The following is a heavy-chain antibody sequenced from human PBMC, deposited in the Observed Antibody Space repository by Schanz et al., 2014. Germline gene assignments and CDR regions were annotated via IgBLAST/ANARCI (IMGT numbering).Heavy chain of an antibody. CDR3: AKEWSPSF. CDR1: GFSFSDYG. D-gene: IGHD1-26*01. V-gene: IGHV3-30*18. J-gene: IGHJ4*02. Sequence: VQLGESGGGLVQPGGSLRLSCAGSGFSFSDYGMHWVRQAPGRGLEWVAVISYHGSERYYADSVKGRFTISRDNAKSTLFLQMDSLRPEDTAIYYCAKEWSPSFWGQGTLVTVSS. CDR2: ISYHGSER.